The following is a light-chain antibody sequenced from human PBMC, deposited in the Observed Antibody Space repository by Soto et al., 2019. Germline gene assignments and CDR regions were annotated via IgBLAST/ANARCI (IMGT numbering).Light chain of an antibody. CDR3: HQFNNWPPGT. CDR1: QSVGSN. J-gene: IGKJ1*01. CDR2: GPS. V-gene: IGKV3-15*01. Sequence: EIVMTQSPAILSVSPGERATLTCRASQSVGSNFAWYQQKPAQAPRRLMDGPSTRATGLPARLRGSGSGTEFPLTISNLQSEDFAVYYCHQFNNWPPGTFGQGTKV.